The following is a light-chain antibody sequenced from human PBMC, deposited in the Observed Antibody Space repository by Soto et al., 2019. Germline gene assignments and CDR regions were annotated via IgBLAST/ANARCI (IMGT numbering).Light chain of an antibody. CDR1: SRDVGGYNY. CDR2: EVS. Sequence: QSVLTQPASVSGSPGQSITISCTGTSRDVGGYNYVSWYQQHPGKAPKLMIYEVSNRPSGVSNRFSGSKSGNTASLTISGLQAEDEADYYCSSYTSSTLVFGGGTKLTVL. CDR3: SSYTSSTLV. V-gene: IGLV2-14*01. J-gene: IGLJ3*02.